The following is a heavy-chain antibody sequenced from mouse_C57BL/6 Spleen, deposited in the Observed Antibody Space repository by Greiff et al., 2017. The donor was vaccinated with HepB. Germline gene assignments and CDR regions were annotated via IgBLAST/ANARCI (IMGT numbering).Heavy chain of an antibody. CDR3: ASVQLGVDY. V-gene: IGHV1-82*01. CDR2: IYPGDGDT. Sequence: LVESGPELVKPGASVKISCKASGYAFSSSWMNWVKQRPGKGLEWIGRIYPGDGDTNYNGKFKGKATLTADKSSSTAYMQLSSLTSEDSAVYFCASVQLGVDYWGQGTTLTVSS. CDR1: GYAFSSSW. J-gene: IGHJ2*01. D-gene: IGHD4-1*02.